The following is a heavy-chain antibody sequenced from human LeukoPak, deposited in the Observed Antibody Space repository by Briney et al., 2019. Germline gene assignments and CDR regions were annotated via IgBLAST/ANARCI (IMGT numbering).Heavy chain of an antibody. V-gene: IGHV4-38-2*02. CDR3: ARDGPTRPFTI. CDR1: GYSISIGGY. D-gene: IGHD1-1*01. J-gene: IGHJ4*02. CDR2: NYDSGRT. Sequence: SETLSLTCSVSGYSISIGGYWGWIRQPPGKGLEWIGVNYDSGRTQYNPSLKSRVAISVDPSKNQVSLRLNSVTAADTAVYFCARDGPTRPFTIWGQGTLVTVSS.